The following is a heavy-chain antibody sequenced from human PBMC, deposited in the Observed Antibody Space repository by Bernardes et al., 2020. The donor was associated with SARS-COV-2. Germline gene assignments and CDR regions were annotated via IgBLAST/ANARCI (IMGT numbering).Heavy chain of an antibody. CDR1: GGSVSSYY. J-gene: IGHJ3*02. Sequence: SETLSLTCSVSGGSVSSYYWSWIRQPPGKGLEWIGYIYYSGSTNYNPSLRSRVTMSEDTSKNQFSLKLRSVTAADTAVYYCAREGYYDSSGYYNHDAFDIWGQGTMVTVSS. CDR2: IYYSGST. CDR3: AREGYYDSSGYYNHDAFDI. V-gene: IGHV4-59*02. D-gene: IGHD3-22*01.